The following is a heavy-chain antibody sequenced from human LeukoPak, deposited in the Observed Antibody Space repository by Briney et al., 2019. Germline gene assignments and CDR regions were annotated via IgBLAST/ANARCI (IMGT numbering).Heavy chain of an antibody. CDR2: ISSSSSYI. D-gene: IGHD3-22*01. CDR3: ARDGDDSSAFDY. V-gene: IGHV3-21*01. Sequence: KTEGSLRLSCAASGFTFSSYSMNWVRQAPGKGLEWVSSISSSSSYIYYADSVKGRFTVSRDNAKNSLYLQMNSLRAEDTAVYYCARDGDDSSAFDYWGQGTLVTVSS. CDR1: GFTFSSYS. J-gene: IGHJ4*02.